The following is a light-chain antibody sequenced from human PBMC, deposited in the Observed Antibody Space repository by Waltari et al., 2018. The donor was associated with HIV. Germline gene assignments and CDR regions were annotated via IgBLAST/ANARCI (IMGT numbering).Light chain of an antibody. CDR2: LNT. J-gene: IGLJ2*01. CDR3: QSFDNSLRAWGL. V-gene: IGLV1-40*01. Sequence: QSVLMQPPSVSGAPGPRVTISCTGSSSNIGAGYHVHWYQQLPGAAPKLLIYLNTNRPSGVPDRFSGSKSGASASLAITGLQAEDEGDYYCQSFDNSLRAWGLFGGGTRLTVL. CDR1: SSNIGAGYH.